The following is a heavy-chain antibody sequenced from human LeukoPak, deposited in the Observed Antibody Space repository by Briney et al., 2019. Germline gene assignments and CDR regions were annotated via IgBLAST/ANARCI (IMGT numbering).Heavy chain of an antibody. CDR2: TYYRSKWYN. CDR1: GDSVSSNSAA. V-gene: IGHV6-1*01. Sequence: SQTLSLTCAISGDSVSSNSAAWNWIRQSLSRGLEWLGRTYYRSKWYNDYAVSVKSRITINPDTSKNQFSLKLSSVTAADTAVYYCARDGYYYDSRDGYFDYWGQGTLVTVSS. D-gene: IGHD3-22*01. CDR3: ARDGYYYDSRDGYFDY. J-gene: IGHJ4*02.